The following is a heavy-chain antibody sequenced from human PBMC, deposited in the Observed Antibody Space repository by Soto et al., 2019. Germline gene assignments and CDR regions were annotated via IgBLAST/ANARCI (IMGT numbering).Heavy chain of an antibody. CDR2: ISYDGSNK. CDR1: GFTFSNYA. D-gene: IGHD7-27*01. Sequence: GGSLRLSCVASGFTFSNYAMHWVRQAPDKGLEWVAVISYDGSNKWYADSVKGRFTISRDNSKNTLYLQMNSLRVEDTAVYYCARKGDPTNWGSGNAFDVWGQGTMVTVSS. J-gene: IGHJ3*01. CDR3: ARKGDPTNWGSGNAFDV. V-gene: IGHV3-30-3*01.